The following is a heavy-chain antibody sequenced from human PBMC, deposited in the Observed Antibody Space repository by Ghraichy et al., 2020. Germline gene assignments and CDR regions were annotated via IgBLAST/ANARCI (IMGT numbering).Heavy chain of an antibody. J-gene: IGHJ4*02. D-gene: IGHD3-10*01. CDR2: INHSGST. V-gene: IGHV4-34*01. CDR1: GGSLSGYY. CDR3: ARAGVLLWFGVGRGRGNYFDY. Sequence: GSLRLSCAVYGGSLSGYYWSWIRQPPGKGLEWIGEINHSGSTNYNPSLKSRVTISVDTSKNQFSLKLSSVTAADTAVYYCARAGVLLWFGVGRGRGNYFDYWGQGTLVTVSS.